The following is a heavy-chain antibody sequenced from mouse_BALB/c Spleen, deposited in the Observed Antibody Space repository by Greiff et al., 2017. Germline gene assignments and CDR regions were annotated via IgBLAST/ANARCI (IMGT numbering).Heavy chain of an antibody. CDR1: GYTFTSYV. J-gene: IGHJ1*01. D-gene: IGHD1-1*01. CDR3: AREVTTVVAKGWYFDV. CDR2: INPYNDGT. Sequence: VQLQQSGAELVRPGSSVKISCKASGYTFTSYVMHWVKQKPGQGLEWIGYINPYNDGTKYNEKFKGKATLTSDKSSSTAYMELSSLTSEDSAVYYCAREVTTVVAKGWYFDVWGAGTTVTVSS. V-gene: IGHV1-14*01.